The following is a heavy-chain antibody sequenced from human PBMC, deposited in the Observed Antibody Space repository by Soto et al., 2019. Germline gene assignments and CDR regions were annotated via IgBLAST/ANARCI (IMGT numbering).Heavy chain of an antibody. CDR1: GGSISSSNW. D-gene: IGHD2-21*02. CDR3: ARDRSFVTPYGMDV. Sequence: PSETLSLTCAVSGGSISSSNWWSWVRQPPGKGLEWIGEIYHSGSTNYNPSLKSRVTISVDKSKNQFSLKLSSVTAADTVVYYCARDRSFVTPYGMDVWGQGTTVTVYS. V-gene: IGHV4-4*02. CDR2: IYHSGST. J-gene: IGHJ6*02.